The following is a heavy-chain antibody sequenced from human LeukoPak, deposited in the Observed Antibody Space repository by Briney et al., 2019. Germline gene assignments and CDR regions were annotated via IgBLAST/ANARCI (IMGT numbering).Heavy chain of an antibody. J-gene: IGHJ4*02. Sequence: SETLSLTCAVSGYSISSGYYWGWIRQPPGKGLEWIGSIYHSGSTYYNPSLKSRVTISEDTSKNQFSLKLSSVTAADTAVYYCARDPFYYGSGSYQNYYFDYWGQGTLVTVSS. CDR1: GYSISSGYY. V-gene: IGHV4-38-2*02. CDR2: IYHSGST. D-gene: IGHD3-10*01. CDR3: ARDPFYYGSGSYQNYYFDY.